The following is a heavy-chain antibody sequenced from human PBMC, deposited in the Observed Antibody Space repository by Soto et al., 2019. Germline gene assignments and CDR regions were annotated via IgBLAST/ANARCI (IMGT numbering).Heavy chain of an antibody. CDR1: GSTFSSYA. CDR2: IGASGAGT. D-gene: IGHD1-26*01. CDR3: ALRKTGSYFDY. J-gene: IGHJ4*02. V-gene: IGHV3-23*01. Sequence: GSLRLSCAASGSTFSSYAMSWVRQAPGKGLERVSAIGASGAGTYYAEYVKGRFTISRDNSKNTLYLQMNSLRAEDTAVYYCALRKTGSYFDYWGQGTLVTVSS.